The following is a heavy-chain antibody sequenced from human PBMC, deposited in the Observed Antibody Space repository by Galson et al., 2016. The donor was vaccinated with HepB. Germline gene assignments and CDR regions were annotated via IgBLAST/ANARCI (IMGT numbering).Heavy chain of an antibody. CDR2: ICSNSRDT. D-gene: IGHD2/OR15-2a*01. CDR3: TRRESLSLDY. CDR1: GFTFRTNS. V-gene: IGHV3-21*01. Sequence: SLRLSCAASGFTFRTNSMDWVRPAPGKGLEWVSSICSNSRDTDHADSVKGRFTISTDNAKNSLYLQMTSLRVADTAIYYCTRRESLSLDYWGQGTLVTVSS. J-gene: IGHJ4*02.